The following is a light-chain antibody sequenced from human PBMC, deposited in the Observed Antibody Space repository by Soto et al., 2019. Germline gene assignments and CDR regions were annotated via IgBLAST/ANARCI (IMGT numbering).Light chain of an antibody. CDR2: GIS. J-gene: IGKJ1*01. CDR1: HSVDAIQ. CDR3: QQFGNSLWT. Sequence: ETVLTQSPGALSLSPGDRATLSCRASHSVDAIQLAWYQQKPGQAPRLLIYGISTRATGIPDRFSGSGSGTDFTLTISRLEPDDFEMYDCQQFGNSLWTFGQGTKVEIK. V-gene: IGKV3-20*01.